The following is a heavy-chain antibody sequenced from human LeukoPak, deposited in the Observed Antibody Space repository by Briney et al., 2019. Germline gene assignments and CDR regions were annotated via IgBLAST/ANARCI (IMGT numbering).Heavy chain of an antibody. J-gene: IGHJ6*03. CDR1: GYTFTSYG. CDR3: ARAGSGSPVRLMGYYMDV. CDR2: ISAYNGNT. V-gene: IGHV1-18*01. D-gene: IGHD3-10*01. Sequence: ASVKVSCKASGYTFTSYGISWVRQAPGQGLEWMGWISAYNGNTNYAQKFQGRVTMTRDTSTSTVYMDLSSLRSDDTAVYYCARAGSGSPVRLMGYYMDVWGKGTTVTVSS.